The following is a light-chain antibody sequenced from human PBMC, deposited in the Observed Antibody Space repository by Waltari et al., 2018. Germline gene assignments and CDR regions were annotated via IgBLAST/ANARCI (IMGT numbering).Light chain of an antibody. CDR3: QQGNTYPWT. V-gene: IGKV1-17*01. J-gene: IGKJ1*01. CDR1: QAISSY. CDR2: YAD. Sequence: DIQMSQSPSSLSAYVGGRVTLTCRASQAISSYLSWYQQKPERVPKLLIYYADSLASGVPSRFSGSGSGTEFTLTISSLQPEDFAIYYCQQGNTYPWTFGQGTTVEIK.